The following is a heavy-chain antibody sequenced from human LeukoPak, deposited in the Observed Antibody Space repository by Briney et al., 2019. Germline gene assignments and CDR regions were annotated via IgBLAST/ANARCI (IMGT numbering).Heavy chain of an antibody. CDR2: IYYSGST. Sequence: PSETLSLTCTVSGGSISSSSYYWGWIRQPPGKGLEWIGSIYYSGSTYYNPSLKSRVTISVDTSKNQFSLKLSSVTAADTAVYYCARPWGYCSSTSCYEEFDPWGQGTLVTVSS. CDR3: ARPWGYCSSTSCYEEFDP. CDR1: GGSISSSSYY. J-gene: IGHJ5*02. V-gene: IGHV4-39*01. D-gene: IGHD2-2*01.